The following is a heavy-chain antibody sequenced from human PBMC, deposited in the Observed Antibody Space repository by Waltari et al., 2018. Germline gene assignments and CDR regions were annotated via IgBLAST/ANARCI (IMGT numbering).Heavy chain of an antibody. CDR1: GGSISSRSYY. D-gene: IGHD3-22*01. CDR2: IYYSGST. CDR3: ARLNPDDSSGYYYLGAFDI. V-gene: IGHV4-39*01. J-gene: IGHJ3*02. Sequence: QLQLQESGPGLVKPSETLSLPCTVSGGSISSRSYYWGWIRQTPGKGLEWIGSIYYSGSTYYNPSLKSRVTISVDTSKNQFSLKLSSVTAADTAVYYCARLNPDDSSGYYYLGAFDIWGQGTMVTVSS.